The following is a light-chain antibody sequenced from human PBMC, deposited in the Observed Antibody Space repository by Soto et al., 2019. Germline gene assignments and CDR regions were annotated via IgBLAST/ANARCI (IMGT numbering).Light chain of an antibody. J-gene: IGKJ1*01. Sequence: DIQMTQSPSSLSASVGDRVTITCRASQSISSYLNWYQQKPGKAPKLLIYAASSLHSGFPSRFSGSGSGTDFTLTISSLQPEDFATYYCQQSYSTSRTFGQGTKVEIK. CDR3: QQSYSTSRT. CDR1: QSISSY. CDR2: AAS. V-gene: IGKV1-39*01.